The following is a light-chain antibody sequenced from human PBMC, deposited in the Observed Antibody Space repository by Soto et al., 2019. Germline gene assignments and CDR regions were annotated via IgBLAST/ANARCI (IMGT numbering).Light chain of an antibody. J-gene: IGKJ2*02. CDR1: QSVSSN. Sequence: EIVMTQSPATLSVSPGERATLSCRASQSVSSNLAWYQQKPGQAPRLLIYGASTRATGIPARFSGSGSGTEFTLTISNLQSEDFAVYYCQQYNNWLRTFGQGTKLEIK. CDR2: GAS. V-gene: IGKV3-15*01. CDR3: QQYNNWLRT.